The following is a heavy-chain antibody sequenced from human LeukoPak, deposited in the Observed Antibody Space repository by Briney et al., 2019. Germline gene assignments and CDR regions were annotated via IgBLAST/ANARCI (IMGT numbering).Heavy chain of an antibody. CDR3: AKVFHPGLLWFGELLYFFDY. CDR1: GFTFSNYA. V-gene: IGHV3-23*01. CDR2: ISGSGGST. D-gene: IGHD3-10*01. J-gene: IGHJ4*02. Sequence: PGGSLRLSCAASGFTFSNYAMSWVRQAPGKGLEWVSAISGSGGSTYYADSVRGRFTISRDNSKNTLYLQMNSLRAEDTAVYYCAKVFHPGLLWFGELLYFFDYWGQGTLVTVSS.